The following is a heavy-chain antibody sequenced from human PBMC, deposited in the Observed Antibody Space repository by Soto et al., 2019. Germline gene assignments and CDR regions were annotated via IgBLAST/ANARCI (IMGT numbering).Heavy chain of an antibody. CDR2: ISSSSSTI. V-gene: IGHV3-48*02. CDR3: ARSRYSGYDDAFDI. CDR1: GFTFSSYS. D-gene: IGHD5-12*01. Sequence: GGSLRLACAASGFTFSSYSMNWVRQAPGKGLEWVSYISSSSSTIYYADSVKGRFTISRDNAKNSLYLQMNSLRDEDTAVYYCARSRYSGYDDAFDIWGQGTMVTVSS. J-gene: IGHJ3*02.